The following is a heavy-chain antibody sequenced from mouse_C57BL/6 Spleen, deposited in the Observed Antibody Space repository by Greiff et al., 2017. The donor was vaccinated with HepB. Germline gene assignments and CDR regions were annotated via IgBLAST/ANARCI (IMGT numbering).Heavy chain of an antibody. J-gene: IGHJ3*01. CDR3: ARDEYRYEYEVAY. CDR1: GYTFTSYW. CDR2: INPSNGGT. V-gene: IGHV1-53*01. Sequence: QAQLQQPGTELVKPGASVKLSCKASGYTFTSYWMHWVKQRPGQGLEWIGNINPSNGGTNYNEKFKSKATLTVDKSSSTAYMQLSSLTSEDSAVYYCARDEYRYEYEVAYWGQGTLVTVSA. D-gene: IGHD2-4*01.